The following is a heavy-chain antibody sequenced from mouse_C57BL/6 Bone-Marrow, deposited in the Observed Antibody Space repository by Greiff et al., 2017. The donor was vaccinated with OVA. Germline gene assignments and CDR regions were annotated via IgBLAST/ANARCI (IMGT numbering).Heavy chain of an antibody. CDR3: ARHGDYGSFFDY. CDR2: ISSGGSYT. CDR1: GFTFSSYG. D-gene: IGHD1-1*01. Sequence: EVKLMESGGDLVKPGGSLKLSCAASGFTFSSYGMSWVRQTPDKRLEWVATISSGGSYTYYPDSVKGRFPISRDNAKNTLYLQMSSLKSEDTAMYYCARHGDYGSFFDYGGQGTTLTVSS. V-gene: IGHV5-6*01. J-gene: IGHJ2*01.